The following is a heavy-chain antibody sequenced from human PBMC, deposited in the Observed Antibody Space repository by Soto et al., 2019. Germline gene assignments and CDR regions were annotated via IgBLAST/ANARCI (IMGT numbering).Heavy chain of an antibody. CDR2: IYYSGST. Sequence: SETLSLTCTVSGGSISSGDYYWSWIRQPPGKGLVWIGYIYYSGSTYYNPSLKSRVTISVDTSKNQFSLKLSSVTAADTAVYYCARQGITMVRGGDYYYYGMDVWGQGTTVTVSS. CDR1: GGSISSGDYY. D-gene: IGHD3-10*01. J-gene: IGHJ6*02. CDR3: ARQGITMVRGGDYYYYGMDV. V-gene: IGHV4-30-4*01.